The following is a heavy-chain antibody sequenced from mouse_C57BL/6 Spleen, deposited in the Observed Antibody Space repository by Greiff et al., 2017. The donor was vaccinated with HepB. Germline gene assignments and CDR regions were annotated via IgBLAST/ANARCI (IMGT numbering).Heavy chain of an antibody. CDR3: ARDQSEYFDY. D-gene: IGHD1-3*01. J-gene: IGHJ2*01. CDR2: ISDGGSYT. Sequence: EVKLVESGGGLVKPGGSLKLSCAASGFTFSSYAMSWVRQTPDKRLEWVATISDGGSYTYYPDNVKGRFTISRDNAKNNLYLQMSHLKSEDTAMYYCARDQSEYFDYWGQGTTLTVSS. CDR1: GFTFSSYA. V-gene: IGHV5-4*01.